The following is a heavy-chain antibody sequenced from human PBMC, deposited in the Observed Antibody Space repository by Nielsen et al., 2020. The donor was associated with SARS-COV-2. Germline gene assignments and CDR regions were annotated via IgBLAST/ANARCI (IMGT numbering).Heavy chain of an antibody. D-gene: IGHD2-2*01. CDR3: AGPAS. V-gene: IGHV3-11*01. Sequence: GESLKISCVVSGFSFIDYSMSWIRQAPGKGLEWVSYISRSGSIIQHADSVKGRFTISRDNAKNSLYLQMDNLRVDDTAVYYCAGPASWGQGTVVTVSA. J-gene: IGHJ5*02. CDR2: ISRSGSII. CDR1: GFSFIDYS.